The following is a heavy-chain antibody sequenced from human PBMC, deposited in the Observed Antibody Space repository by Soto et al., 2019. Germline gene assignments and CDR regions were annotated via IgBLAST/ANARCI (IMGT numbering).Heavy chain of an antibody. J-gene: IGHJ4*02. V-gene: IGHV1-69*08. D-gene: IGHD5-12*01. CDR3: ATEPESGYGPSY. CDR2: IIAILDIT. CDR1: GGTFSSHT. Sequence: QVQLVQSGAEVKKPGSSVKVSCTTSGGTFSSHTLSWVRQAPGQGLEWMGRIIAILDITNYAQNFQGRATITADKSTSTVYIELSSLKSEDTAVYYCATEPESGYGPSYWGQGTLVTVSA.